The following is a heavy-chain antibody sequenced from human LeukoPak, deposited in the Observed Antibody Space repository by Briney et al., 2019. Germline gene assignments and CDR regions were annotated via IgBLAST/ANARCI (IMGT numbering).Heavy chain of an antibody. CDR3: ARDSRDYYDSTGAFDI. Sequence: GGSLRLSCAASGFTFSSYGMHWVRQAPGKGLEWVAVIWYDGSNKYYADSVEGRFTISRDNSKNTLYLQMNSLRAEDTAVYYCARDSRDYYDSTGAFDIWGQGTMVTVSS. J-gene: IGHJ3*02. V-gene: IGHV3-33*01. CDR2: IWYDGSNK. CDR1: GFTFSSYG. D-gene: IGHD3-22*01.